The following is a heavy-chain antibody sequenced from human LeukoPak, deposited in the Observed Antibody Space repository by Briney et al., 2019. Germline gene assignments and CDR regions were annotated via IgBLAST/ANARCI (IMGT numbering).Heavy chain of an antibody. CDR1: GGSISSGSYY. CDR3: ARDRGVRTYYYMDV. CDR2: IYTSGST. J-gene: IGHJ6*03. D-gene: IGHD3-10*01. Sequence: SETLSLTCTVSGGSISSGSYYWSWIRQPAGKGLEWIGRIYTSGSTNYNPSLKSRVTISVDTSKNQFPLKLSPVTAADTAVYYCARDRGVRTYYYMDVWGKGTTVTVSS. V-gene: IGHV4-61*02.